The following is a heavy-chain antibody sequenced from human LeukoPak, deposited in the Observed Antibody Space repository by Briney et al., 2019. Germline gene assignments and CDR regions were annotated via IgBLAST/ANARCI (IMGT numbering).Heavy chain of an antibody. D-gene: IGHD6-6*01. CDR2: ISSSSSYI. J-gene: IGHJ4*02. V-gene: IGHV3-21*01. Sequence: GGSLRLSCAASGFTFSSYSMNWVRQAPGKGLEWVSSISSSSSYIYYADSVKGRFTISRDNAKNSLYLQMNSLRAEDTAVYYCARDHTGIAARPLDYWGQGTLVTVSS. CDR1: GFTFSSYS. CDR3: ARDHTGIAARPLDY.